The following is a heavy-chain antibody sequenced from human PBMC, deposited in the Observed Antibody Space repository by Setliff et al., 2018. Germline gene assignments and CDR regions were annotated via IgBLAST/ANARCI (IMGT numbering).Heavy chain of an antibody. Sequence: SETLSLTCSVSGDSISSSSYYWGWVRQPPGKGLEWIGSINYSGITYYSPSLKRRVIVSVDTSKKQFSLKLSSVTAADTAVYYCARLPGYCNGGNCYGYYTFDIWGQGTMVTVSS. CDR2: INYSGIT. J-gene: IGHJ3*02. V-gene: IGHV4-39*01. D-gene: IGHD2-15*01. CDR3: ARLPGYCNGGNCYGYYTFDI. CDR1: GDSISSSSYY.